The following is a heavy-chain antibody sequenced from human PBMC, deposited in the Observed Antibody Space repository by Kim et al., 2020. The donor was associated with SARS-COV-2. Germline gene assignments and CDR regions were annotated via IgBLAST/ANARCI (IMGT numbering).Heavy chain of an antibody. CDR2: IWYDGSNK. Sequence: GGSLRLSCAASGFTFSSYGMHWVRQAPGKGLEWVAVIWYDGSNKYYADSVKGRFTISRDNSKNTLYLQMNSLRAEDTAVYYCARGPVYGGLSFDYWGQGTLVTVSS. J-gene: IGHJ4*02. CDR1: GFTFSSYG. D-gene: IGHD4-17*01. CDR3: ARGPVYGGLSFDY. V-gene: IGHV3-33*08.